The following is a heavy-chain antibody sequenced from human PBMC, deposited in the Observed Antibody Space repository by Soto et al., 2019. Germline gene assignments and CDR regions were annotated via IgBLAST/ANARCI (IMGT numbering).Heavy chain of an antibody. CDR3: ARGGYSSGWGYNYGMDV. Sequence: GASVKVSCKASGYTFSGYYMHWVRQAPGQGLEWMGWINPNSGGTNYVQKFQGRVTMTRDTSISTVYMELSRLRSDDTAVYYCARGGYSSGWGYNYGMDVWGQGTTVTV. J-gene: IGHJ6*02. CDR2: INPNSGGT. CDR1: GYTFSGYY. V-gene: IGHV1-2*02. D-gene: IGHD6-19*01.